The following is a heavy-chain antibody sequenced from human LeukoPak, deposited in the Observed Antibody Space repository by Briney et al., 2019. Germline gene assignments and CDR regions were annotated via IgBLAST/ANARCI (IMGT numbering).Heavy chain of an antibody. J-gene: IGHJ4*02. CDR2: VSAGSDV. V-gene: IGHV3-69-1*01. D-gene: IGHD5-18*01. CDR3: ARDGLHTAHFDY. Sequence: PGGSLRLSCAASGXTFSSYTMNWVRQAPGKGLEWVSTVSAGSDVHYADSVKGRFTISRDNAKNSLYLQMNSLRDEDTAVYYCARDGLHTAHFDYWGQGTLVTVSS. CDR1: GXTFSSYT.